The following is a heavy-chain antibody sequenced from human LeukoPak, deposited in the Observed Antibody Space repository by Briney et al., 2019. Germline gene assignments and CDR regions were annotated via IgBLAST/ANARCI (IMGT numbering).Heavy chain of an antibody. V-gene: IGHV1-18*01. D-gene: IGHD1-7*01. CDR3: ARDRELELRSWYYYMDV. CDR1: GYTFTSYG. Sequence: GASVKVSCKASGYTFTSYGISWVRQAPGQGLEWMGWIGAYNGNTNYAQKLQGRVTMTTDTSTSTAYMELRSLRSDDTAVYYCARDRELELRSWYYYMDVWGKGTTVTVSS. J-gene: IGHJ6*03. CDR2: IGAYNGNT.